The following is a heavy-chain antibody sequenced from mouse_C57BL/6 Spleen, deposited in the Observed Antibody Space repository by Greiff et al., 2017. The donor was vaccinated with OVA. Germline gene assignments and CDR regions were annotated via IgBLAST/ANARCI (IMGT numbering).Heavy chain of an antibody. CDR2: IDPSDRET. J-gene: IGHJ2*01. D-gene: IGHD2-2*01. CDR1: GYTFTSYW. CDR3: ARHGYDGVDY. V-gene: IGHV1-52*01. Sequence: QVQLQQPGAELVRPGSSVKLSCKASGYTFTSYWMHWVKQRPIQGLEWIGNIDPSDRETHYNQKFKDKATLTVDKSSSTAYRQRSSLTSEDSAVYYCARHGYDGVDYWGQGTTLTVSS.